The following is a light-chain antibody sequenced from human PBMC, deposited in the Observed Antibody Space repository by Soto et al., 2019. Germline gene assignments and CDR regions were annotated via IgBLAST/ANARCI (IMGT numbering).Light chain of an antibody. CDR2: GAS. Sequence: EVVLTQSPGTLSLSPGERATLSCRASQSVGSTYLAWYQQKPAQAPRLLIYGASNRATGIPDRFSGSGSGTDFTLTISRLEPDDFAVYYCHQYDSSYTFGQGTKLEIK. CDR1: QSVGSTY. V-gene: IGKV3-20*01. J-gene: IGKJ2*01. CDR3: HQYDSSYT.